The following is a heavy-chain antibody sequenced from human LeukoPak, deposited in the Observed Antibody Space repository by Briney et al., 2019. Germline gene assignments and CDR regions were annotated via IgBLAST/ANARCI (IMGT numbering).Heavy chain of an antibody. V-gene: IGHV3-23*01. D-gene: IGHD3-9*01. Sequence: GGSLRLSCAASGFTFSSYAMSWVRQAPGKGLEWVSTISGSGYNTYYADFVKGRFAISRDNSRNTLYLQMSTLRAEDTALYYCAKDRNILTGPYNWFDPWGQGTLVTVSS. CDR2: ISGSGYNT. J-gene: IGHJ5*02. CDR1: GFTFSSYA. CDR3: AKDRNILTGPYNWFDP.